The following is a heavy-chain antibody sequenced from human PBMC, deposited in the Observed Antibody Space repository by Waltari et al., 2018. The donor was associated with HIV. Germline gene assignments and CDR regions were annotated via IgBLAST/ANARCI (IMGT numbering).Heavy chain of an antibody. D-gene: IGHD6-6*01. V-gene: IGHV4-34*01. CDR1: GGSFSGYY. CDR3: ARREYSSSGAFDY. J-gene: IGHJ4*02. Sequence: QVQLQQWGAGLLKPSETLSLTCAVYGGSFSGYYWSWIRQPPGKGLEWIGEINHSGSTNDNPSLKSRVTISVDTSKNQFSLKLSSVTAADTAVYYCARREYSSSGAFDYWVQGTLVTVSS. CDR2: INHSGST.